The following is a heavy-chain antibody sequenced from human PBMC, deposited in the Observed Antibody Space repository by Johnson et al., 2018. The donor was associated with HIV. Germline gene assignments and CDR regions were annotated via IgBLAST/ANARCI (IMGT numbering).Heavy chain of an antibody. J-gene: IGHJ3*02. CDR1: GFTFDDYG. CDR2: ITWNGGST. Sequence: VQLVESGGSVVRPGGSLRLSCAASGFTFDDYGMSWVRQAPGKGLEWVSGITWNGGSTGYADSVKGRFTISRDNSKHTLYLQMNSLRAEDRAVYYCARKRPNSGWYSDAFDIWGQGTMVTVSS. V-gene: IGHV3-20*04. CDR3: ARKRPNSGWYSDAFDI. D-gene: IGHD6-19*01.